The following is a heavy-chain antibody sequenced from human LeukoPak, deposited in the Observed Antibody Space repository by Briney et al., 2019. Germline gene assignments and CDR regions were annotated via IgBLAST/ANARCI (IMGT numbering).Heavy chain of an antibody. J-gene: IGHJ5*02. D-gene: IGHD2-2*01. CDR1: GFSLSTSGVG. CDR3: AHRSSLGYCSSTSCWNWFDP. Sequence: SGPTLVKPTQTLTLTCTFSGFSLSTSGVGVGWIRQPPGKALEWLALIYWDDDRRYSPSLKSRLTITKDTSKNQVVLTMTNMDPVDTATYYCAHRSSLGYCSSTSCWNWFDPWGQGTLVTVSS. CDR2: IYWDDDR. V-gene: IGHV2-5*02.